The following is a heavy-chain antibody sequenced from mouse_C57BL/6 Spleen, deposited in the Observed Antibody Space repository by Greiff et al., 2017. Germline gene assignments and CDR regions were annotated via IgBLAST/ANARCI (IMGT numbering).Heavy chain of an antibody. CDR1: GYTSTSYW. D-gene: IGHD1-1*01. CDR2: IHPSDSDT. J-gene: IGHJ2*01. CDR3: AIGGSYYYGSSLFDY. Sequence: VQLQQPGAELVKPGASVKVSCKASGYTSTSYWMHWVKQRPGQGLEWIGRIHPSDSDTNYNQKFKGKATLTVDKSSSTAYMQLSSLTSEDSAVYYCAIGGSYYYGSSLFDYWGQGTTLTVSS. V-gene: IGHV1-74*01.